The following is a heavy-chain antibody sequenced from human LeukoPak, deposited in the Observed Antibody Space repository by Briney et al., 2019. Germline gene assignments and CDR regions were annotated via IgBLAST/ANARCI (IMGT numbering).Heavy chain of an antibody. Sequence: GGSLRLSCAASGFTFSDYYMSWIRQAPGKGRGWVSYISSSGSTIYYADSVKGRFTISRDNAKNSLYLQMNSLRAEDTAVYYCARAHSSSSTYYYYMDVWGKGTTVTVSS. J-gene: IGHJ6*03. CDR1: GFTFSDYY. V-gene: IGHV3-11*01. D-gene: IGHD6-6*01. CDR2: ISSSGSTI. CDR3: ARAHSSSSTYYYYMDV.